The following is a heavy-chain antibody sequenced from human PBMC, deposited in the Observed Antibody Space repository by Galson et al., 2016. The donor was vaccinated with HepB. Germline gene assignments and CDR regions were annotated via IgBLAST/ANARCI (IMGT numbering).Heavy chain of an antibody. CDR1: GGSINSGGYY. J-gene: IGHJ6*02. CDR2: IYYSGTT. CDR3: ARDHYGYVWGNFRSYGLDV. V-gene: IGHV4-31*03. D-gene: IGHD3-16*02. Sequence: TLSLTCTVSGGSINSGGYYWSWIRQHPGKGLEWIGYIYYSGTTQYNPSLKSRVTMSVDTSKSQFSLKLSSVTAADTAVYYCARDHYGYVWGNFRSYGLDVWGQGTTVTVSS.